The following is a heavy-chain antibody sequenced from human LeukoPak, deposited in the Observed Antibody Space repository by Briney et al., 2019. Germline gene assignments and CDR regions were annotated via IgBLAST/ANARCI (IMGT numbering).Heavy chain of an antibody. V-gene: IGHV3-53*01. D-gene: IGHD2-2*01. CDR2: IYSGGNT. Sequence: PGGSLRLSCTVSGFTVSSNSMSWVRQAPGKGLEWVSFIYSGGNTHYSDSVKGRFTISRDNSKNTLYLQMNSLRAEDTAVYYCAKNQLYLDYWGQGTLVTVSS. CDR1: GFTVSSNS. CDR3: AKNQLYLDY. J-gene: IGHJ4*02.